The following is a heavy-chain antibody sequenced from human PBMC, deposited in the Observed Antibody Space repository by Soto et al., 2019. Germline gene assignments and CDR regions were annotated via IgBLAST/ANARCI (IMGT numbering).Heavy chain of an antibody. CDR1: GDSVSSNNYY. J-gene: IGHJ4*02. Sequence: ILSLTCTVIGDSVSSNNYYWSWIRQRPGKGLEWIGYIHYSGDSYDNPSLTSRITMSMDVSKNQFSLNLRSVTAADTAIYYCARDVNDSSGSQGFDYWGQGTLVTVSS. V-gene: IGHV4-31*03. CDR2: IHYSGDS. CDR3: ARDVNDSSGSQGFDY. D-gene: IGHD3-22*01.